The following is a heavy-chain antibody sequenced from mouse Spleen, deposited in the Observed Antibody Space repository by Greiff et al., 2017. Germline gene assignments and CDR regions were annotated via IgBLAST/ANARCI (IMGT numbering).Heavy chain of an antibody. D-gene: IGHD4-1*02. CDR3: ARSQLGRPDYFDY. J-gene: IGHJ2*01. CDR1: GDSITSCY. CDR2: ISYSGST. Sequence: EVQVVESGPSLVKPSQTLSLTCSVTGDSITSCYWNWIRKFPGNTLEYMGYISYSGSTYYNPSLKSRISITRDTSKNQYYLQLNSVTTEDTATYYCARSQLGRPDYFDYWGQGTTLTGSS. V-gene: IGHV3-8*02.